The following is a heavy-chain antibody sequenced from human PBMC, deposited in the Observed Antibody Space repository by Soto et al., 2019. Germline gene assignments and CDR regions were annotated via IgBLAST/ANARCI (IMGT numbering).Heavy chain of an antibody. CDR3: ATCMVRGVIDY. D-gene: IGHD3-10*01. CDR1: GFTFSSYA. J-gene: IGHJ4*02. Sequence: GGSLRLSCAASGFTFSSYAMHWVRQAPGKGLEWVAVISYDGSNKYYADSVKGRFTISRDNSKNTLYLQMNSLRAEDTAVYYCATCMVRGVIDYWGQGTLVTVSS. CDR2: ISYDGSNK. V-gene: IGHV3-30-3*01.